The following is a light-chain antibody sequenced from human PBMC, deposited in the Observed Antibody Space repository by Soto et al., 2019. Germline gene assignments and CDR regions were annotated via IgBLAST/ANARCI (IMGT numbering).Light chain of an antibody. CDR2: DAS. V-gene: IGKV1-33*01. Sequence: DIQMTQSPPSLSASVGDRVTITCQASQDIGTYLNWYQHKPGKAPNLVIYDASNLETGVPSRFSGGGSGNHFTFTPSCLRPEDMATYYCQPSIYLPLFGPGTKGDF. CDR3: QPSIYLPL. CDR1: QDIGTY. J-gene: IGKJ3*01.